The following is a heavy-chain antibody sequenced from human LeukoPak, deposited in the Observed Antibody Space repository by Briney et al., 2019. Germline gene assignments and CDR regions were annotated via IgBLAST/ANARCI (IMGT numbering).Heavy chain of an antibody. CDR1: GFTFSDYY. CDR3: ARAVDIVVVPAAMGVRY. D-gene: IGHD2-2*03. CDR2: ISSSGSTI. V-gene: IGHV3-11*01. J-gene: IGHJ4*02. Sequence: PGGSLRLSCAASGFTFSDYYMSWIRQAPGKGLEWVSYISSSGSTIYYADSVKGRFTISRDNAKNSLYLQMNSLRAEDTAVYYCARAVDIVVVPAAMGVRYWGQGTLVTVSS.